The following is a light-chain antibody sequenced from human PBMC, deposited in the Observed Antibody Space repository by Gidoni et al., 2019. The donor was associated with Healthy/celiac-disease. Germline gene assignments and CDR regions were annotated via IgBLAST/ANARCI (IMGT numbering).Light chain of an antibody. J-gene: IGKJ4*02. CDR3: QQSYSTPLT. CDR1: QSISSY. CDR2: AAS. V-gene: IGKV1-39*01. Sequence: DIQMTQSPSSLSASVGDRATITCRASQSISSYPNWYQHKPEKAPKLLIYAASSLQSGVPSTFSGSGSGTDFTLTISSLQPEDFATYYCQQSYSTPLTFGGGTKVEIK.